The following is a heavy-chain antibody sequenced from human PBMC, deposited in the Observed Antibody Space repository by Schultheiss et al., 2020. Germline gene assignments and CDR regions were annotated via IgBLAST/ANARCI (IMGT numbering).Heavy chain of an antibody. D-gene: IGHD3-22*01. CDR1: GFTFSSYA. CDR3: ASQYYYDSSGYYGSIDY. J-gene: IGHJ4*02. Sequence: GGSLRLSCAASGFTFSSYAMSWVRQAPGKGLVWVAVISYDGSNKYYADSVKGRFTISRDNAKNSLYLQMNSLRAEDTAVYYCASQYYYDSSGYYGSIDYWGQGTLVTVSS. V-gene: IGHV3-30-3*01. CDR2: ISYDGSNK.